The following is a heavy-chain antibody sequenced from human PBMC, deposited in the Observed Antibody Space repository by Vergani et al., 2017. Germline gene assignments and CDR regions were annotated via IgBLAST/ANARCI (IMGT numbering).Heavy chain of an antibody. CDR1: GDSISRSHYY. D-gene: IGHD2-21*02. CDR2: ISSSGSP. CDR3: ARPVGPTAIADGYHV. V-gene: IGHV4-39*02. Sequence: QLQLQESGPGLVKPSETLSLRCRVSGDSISRSHYYWGFIRQPPGKGLEWIGSISSSGSPYYNPTLKSRLAFSVDRSKNLLSLRLKSVTATDTGMYYCARPVGPTAIADGYHVWDEGTMVTVS. J-gene: IGHJ3*01.